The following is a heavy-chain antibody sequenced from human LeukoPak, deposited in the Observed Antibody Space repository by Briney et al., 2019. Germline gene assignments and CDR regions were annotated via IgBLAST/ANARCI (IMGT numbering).Heavy chain of an antibody. CDR2: IYSGGST. CDR3: ASPVGIQLWLVY. Sequence: GGSLRLSCAASGFTVSSNYMSWVRQAPGKGLEWVSVIYSGGSTYYADSVKGRFTISRDNFKNTLYLQMNSLRAEDTAVYYCASPVGIQLWLVYWGQGTLVTASS. J-gene: IGHJ4*02. V-gene: IGHV3-53*01. D-gene: IGHD5-18*01. CDR1: GFTVSSNY.